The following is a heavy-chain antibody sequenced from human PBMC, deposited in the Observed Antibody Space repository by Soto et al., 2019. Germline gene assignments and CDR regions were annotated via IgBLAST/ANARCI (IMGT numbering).Heavy chain of an antibody. D-gene: IGHD6-19*01. CDR1: GGSISSGDYY. Sequence: PSETLSLTCTVSGGSISSGDYYWSWIRQPPGKGLEWIGYIYYSGSTFYNPSLKNRVTISLDTSKIQFSLRLSSVTAADTAVYFCARSVAVPGAHIDYWGQGTQVTVSS. CDR2: IYYSGST. CDR3: ARSVAVPGAHIDY. J-gene: IGHJ4*02. V-gene: IGHV4-30-4*02.